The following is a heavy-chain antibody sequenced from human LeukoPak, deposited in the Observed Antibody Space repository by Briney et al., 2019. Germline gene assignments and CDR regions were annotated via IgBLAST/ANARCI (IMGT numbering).Heavy chain of an antibody. CDR3: ASHSGGANTDFDF. J-gene: IGHJ4*02. Sequence: SETLSLTCTVSGGSFSSYYWSWIRQPPGKGLEWIGYIYYTGSTNYNPSLKSRVTISVDTSKNQFSLKLGSVTAADTAVYYCASHSGGANTDFDFWGQGTLVTVSS. CDR1: GGSFSSYY. V-gene: IGHV4-59*08. CDR2: IYYTGST. D-gene: IGHD5-18*01.